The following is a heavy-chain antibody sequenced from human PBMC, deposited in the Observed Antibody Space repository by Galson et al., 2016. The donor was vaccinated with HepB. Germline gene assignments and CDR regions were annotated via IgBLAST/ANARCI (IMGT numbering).Heavy chain of an antibody. CDR2: IYYSGST. V-gene: IGHV4-59*01. J-gene: IGHJ4*02. CDR3: AGGLPGEPCDF. CDR1: GGSISGYY. Sequence: SETLSLTCTVSGGSISGYYWSWIRQPPGKGLEWIGYIYYSGSTNYNPSLKSRVSISVDTSKNQFSLKLSSVTAADTAVFYCAGGLPGEPCDFWGQGTLVTVSS. D-gene: IGHD1-14*01.